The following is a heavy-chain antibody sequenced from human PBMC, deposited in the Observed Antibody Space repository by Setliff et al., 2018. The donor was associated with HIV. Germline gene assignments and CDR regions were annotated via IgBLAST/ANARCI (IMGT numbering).Heavy chain of an antibody. D-gene: IGHD3-10*01. J-gene: IGHJ4*02. Sequence: ASVKVSCKASGYPFNNFGISWVRQAPGQGLEWLAWINVYSGDTNFAQRFQGRVTMTRDASTGAAYMELRNLRSDDTAVYYCATDRTQTGISMVRGRLTDPARYPLDYWGPGTLVTVSS. CDR1: GYPFNNFG. CDR2: INVYSGDT. V-gene: IGHV1-18*01. CDR3: ATDRTQTGISMVRGRLTDPARYPLDY.